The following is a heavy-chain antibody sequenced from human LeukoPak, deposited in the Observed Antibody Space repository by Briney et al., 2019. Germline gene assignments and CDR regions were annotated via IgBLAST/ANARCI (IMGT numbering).Heavy chain of an antibody. V-gene: IGHV4-59*12. J-gene: IGHJ4*02. CDR1: GGSISSYY. Sequence: SETLSLTCTVSGGSISSYYWSWIRQPPGKGLEWIGYIYYSGSTNYNPSLESRVTISVDTSKNQFSLKLSSVTAADTAVYYCARRAWIQLWYFDYWGQGTLVTVSS. CDR3: ARRAWIQLWYFDY. D-gene: IGHD5-18*01. CDR2: IYYSGST.